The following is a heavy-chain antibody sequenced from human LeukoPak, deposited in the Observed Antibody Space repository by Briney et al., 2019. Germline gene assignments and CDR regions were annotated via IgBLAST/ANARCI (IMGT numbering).Heavy chain of an antibody. CDR2: ISAYNGNT. V-gene: IGHV1-18*01. Sequence: ASVKVSCKASGYTFTSYGISWVRQAPGQGLEWMGWISAYNGNTNHAQKLQGRVTMTTDTSTSTAYMELRSLRSDDTAVYYCARDKKFIAAAGTSTNYFDYWGQGTLVTVSS. D-gene: IGHD6-13*01. CDR3: ARDKKFIAAAGTSTNYFDY. CDR1: GYTFTSYG. J-gene: IGHJ4*02.